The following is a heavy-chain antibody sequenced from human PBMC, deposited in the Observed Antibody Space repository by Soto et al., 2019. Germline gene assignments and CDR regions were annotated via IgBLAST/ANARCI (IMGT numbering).Heavy chain of an antibody. Sequence: ASVKVSCKASGYTFTSYGISWVRQAPGQGLEWMGWISAYNGNTNYAQKLQGRVTMTTDTSTSTAYMELRSLRSDDTAVYYCARDLWADYGHSRWFDTWGQGTLVTVSS. V-gene: IGHV1-18*01. J-gene: IGHJ5*02. CDR1: GYTFTSYG. D-gene: IGHD4-17*01. CDR3: ARDLWADYGHSRWFDT. CDR2: ISAYNGNT.